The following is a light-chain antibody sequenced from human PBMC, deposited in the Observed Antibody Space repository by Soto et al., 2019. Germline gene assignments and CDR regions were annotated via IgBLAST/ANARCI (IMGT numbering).Light chain of an antibody. J-gene: IGLJ1*01. CDR1: SSNIGAGYD. CDR2: GNS. V-gene: IGLV1-40*01. Sequence: QSVLTQRPSGFGAPGQRAPISCTGSSSNIGAGYDVHWYQQLPGTAPKLLIYGNSNRPSGVPDRFSGSKSGTSASLAITGLQAEDEADYYCQSYDSSLSGYVFGTGTKLTVL. CDR3: QSYDSSLSGYV.